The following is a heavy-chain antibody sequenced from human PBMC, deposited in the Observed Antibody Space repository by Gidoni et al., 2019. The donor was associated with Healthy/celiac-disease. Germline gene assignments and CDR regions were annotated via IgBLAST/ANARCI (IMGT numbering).Heavy chain of an antibody. D-gene: IGHD3-22*01. V-gene: IGHV3-23*01. Sequence: EVQLLESGGGLVQPGGSLRPSCAAAGFPFSSYAMSWVRQVPGKGLAWVRAISGSGGSTYYADSVKGRFTISRDNSKNKLYLQMNSLRAEDTAVYYCAKRDSSGDDAFDIWGQGTMVTVSA. CDR3: AKRDSSGDDAFDI. CDR1: GFPFSSYA. CDR2: ISGSGGST. J-gene: IGHJ3*02.